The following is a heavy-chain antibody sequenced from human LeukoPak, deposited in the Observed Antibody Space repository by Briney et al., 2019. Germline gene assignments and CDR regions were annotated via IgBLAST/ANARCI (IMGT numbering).Heavy chain of an antibody. J-gene: IGHJ4*02. D-gene: IGHD1-14*01. CDR1: GYSFSNHW. CDR2: VYPGDSDV. V-gene: IGHV5-51*01. CDR3: ATAYNSDY. Sequence: GESLKISGKGSGYSFSNHWIGWVRQLPGRGLDWMGIVYPGDSDVRYNPSFQGQVTISADQSLSTALLQWSSLKASDTAIYYCATAYNSDYWGQGTQVTVSS.